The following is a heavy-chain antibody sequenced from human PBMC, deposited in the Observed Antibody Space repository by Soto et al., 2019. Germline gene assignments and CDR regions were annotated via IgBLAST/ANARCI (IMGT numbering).Heavy chain of an antibody. CDR2: IYYSGST. CDR3: ARSSVYSRGAFDI. V-gene: IGHV4-59*01. D-gene: IGHD6-13*01. J-gene: IGHJ3*02. CDR1: GGSISSYY. Sequence: SETLSLTCTVSGGSISSYYWSWIRQPPGKGLEWIGYIYYSGSTNYNPSLKSRVTISVDTSKNQFSLKLSSVTAADTAVYYCARSSVYSRGAFDIWGQGTMVTVSS.